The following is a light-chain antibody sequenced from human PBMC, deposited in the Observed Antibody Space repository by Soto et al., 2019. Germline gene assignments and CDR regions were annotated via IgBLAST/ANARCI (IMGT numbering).Light chain of an antibody. V-gene: IGLV4-69*01. CDR1: SGHSNYA. Sequence: QLVLTQSPSASASLGASVKLTCTLSSGHSNYAIAWHQQQPEKGPRYLMKLNTDGSHTKGDGIPDRFSGSSSGAERYLTISSLQSEDEADYYCQTWGTGIVVFGGGTQLTVL. CDR3: QTWGTGIVV. CDR2: LNTDGSH. J-gene: IGLJ2*01.